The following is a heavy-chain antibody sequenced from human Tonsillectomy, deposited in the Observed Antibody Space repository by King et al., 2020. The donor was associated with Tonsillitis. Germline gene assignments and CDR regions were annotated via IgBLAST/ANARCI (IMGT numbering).Heavy chain of an antibody. CDR2: ISWNSGSI. D-gene: IGHD2-8*01. J-gene: IGHJ3*02. V-gene: IGHV3-9*01. CDR3: AKDMSTVYCTSGVCFFGAFDI. CDR1: GFHLDDYA. Sequence: VQLVESGGGLVQPGRSLRLSCAASGFHLDDYAMHWVRQAPGKGLEWVSGISWNSGSIGYADSVKGRFTISRDNAKNSLYLQMNSLRAEDTALYYCAKDMSTVYCTSGVCFFGAFDIWGQGTMLTVSS.